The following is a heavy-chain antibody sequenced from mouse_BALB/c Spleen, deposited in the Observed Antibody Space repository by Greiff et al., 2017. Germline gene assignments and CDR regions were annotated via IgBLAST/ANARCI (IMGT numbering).Heavy chain of an antibody. Sequence: EVQGVESGGGLVQPGGSRKLSCAASGFTFSSFGMHWVRQAPEKGLEWVAYISSGSSTIYYADTVKGRFTISRDNPKNTLFLQMTSLRSEDTAMYYCARSYGDYWGQGTTLTVSS. J-gene: IGHJ2*01. D-gene: IGHD1-1*01. V-gene: IGHV5-17*02. CDR1: GFTFSSFG. CDR2: ISSGSSTI. CDR3: ARSYGDY.